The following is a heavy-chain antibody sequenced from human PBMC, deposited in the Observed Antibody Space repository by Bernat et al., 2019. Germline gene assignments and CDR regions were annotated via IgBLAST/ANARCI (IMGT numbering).Heavy chain of an antibody. D-gene: IGHD3-10*01. CDR1: GFTFSSYW. V-gene: IGHV3-74*01. J-gene: IGHJ6*03. CDR2: INSDGSST. CDR3: ARAASTREWFRELLPPSDYYCCMDV. Sequence: EVQLVESGGGLVQPGGSLRLSCAASGFTFSSYWMHWVRQAPGKGLVWVSRINSDGSSTSYADSVKGRFTISRDNAKNTLYLKMNSLSAEDTAVYYCARAASTREWFRELLPPSDYYCCMDVWGKGTTVTVSS.